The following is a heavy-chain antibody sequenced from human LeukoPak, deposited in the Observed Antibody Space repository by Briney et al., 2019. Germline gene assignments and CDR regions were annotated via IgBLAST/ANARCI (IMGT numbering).Heavy chain of an antibody. CDR1: GYTFTSHY. D-gene: IGHD3-10*01. J-gene: IGHJ4*02. Sequence: ASVKVSCKTSGYTFTSHYINWVRQAHGQGLEWMGSVHAGGGSTTYAQTFQGRLTVTRDTSTSTVYMDLSSLRSEDTAVYFCAREGYYSGGSGNQKAFDYWGQGTLVTVSS. V-gene: IGHV1-46*01. CDR3: AREGYYSGGSGNQKAFDY. CDR2: VHAGGGST.